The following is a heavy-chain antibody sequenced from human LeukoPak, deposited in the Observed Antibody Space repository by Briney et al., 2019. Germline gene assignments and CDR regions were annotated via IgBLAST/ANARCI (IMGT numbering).Heavy chain of an antibody. V-gene: IGHV3-23*01. CDR3: ARAGHCTNGICYTADFDY. J-gene: IGHJ4*02. D-gene: IGHD2-8*01. Sequence: GGSLRLSCAASGFTFSSYAMIWVRQAPGKGLEWVSSVSSGGGSTYYADSVKGRFTISRDISKSTVYLQMNSLRVEDTAAYYCARAGHCTNGICYTADFDYWGQGTLVTVSS. CDR1: GFTFSSYA. CDR2: VSSGGGST.